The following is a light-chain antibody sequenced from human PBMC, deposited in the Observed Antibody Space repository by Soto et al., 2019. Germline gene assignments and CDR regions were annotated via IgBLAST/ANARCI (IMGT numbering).Light chain of an antibody. CDR3: SSYTTSGSRQIV. V-gene: IGLV2-14*01. CDR2: DVS. Sequence: QSVLTQPASVSGSPGQSITISCTGTSSDVGGYNYVSWYQQHPGKAPKFMIYDVSNRPSGVSNRFSGSKSGNTASLTISGLQAEDEADYYCSSYTTSGSRQIVFGTGTKVTVL. CDR1: SSDVGGYNY. J-gene: IGLJ1*01.